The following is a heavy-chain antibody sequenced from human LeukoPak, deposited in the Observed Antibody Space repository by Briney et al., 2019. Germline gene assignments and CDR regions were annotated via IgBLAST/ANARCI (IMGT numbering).Heavy chain of an antibody. Sequence: GGSLRLSCAASGFTFSSYAMSWVRQAPGKGLEWVSAISGSGGSTYYADSVKSRFTISRDNSKNTLYLQMNSLRAEDTAVYYCAKDLGIVVVPAANDYWGQGTLVTVSS. CDR1: GFTFSSYA. V-gene: IGHV3-23*01. J-gene: IGHJ4*02. D-gene: IGHD2-2*01. CDR2: ISGSGGST. CDR3: AKDLGIVVVPAANDY.